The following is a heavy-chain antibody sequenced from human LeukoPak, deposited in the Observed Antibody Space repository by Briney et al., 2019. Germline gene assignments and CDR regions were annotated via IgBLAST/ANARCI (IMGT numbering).Heavy chain of an antibody. CDR1: GFSLSTSGMR. CDR3: ALQLERPYYSYMDV. D-gene: IGHD1-1*01. V-gene: IGHV2-70*04. Sequence: SGPALVKPTQTLTLTCTFSGFSLSTSGMRVSWIRHPPGKALEWLARIDWDDDKFYSTSLKTRLTISKDTSKNQVVLTMTNMDPVDTATYYCALQLERPYYSYMDVWGKGTTVTVSS. CDR2: IDWDDDK. J-gene: IGHJ6*03.